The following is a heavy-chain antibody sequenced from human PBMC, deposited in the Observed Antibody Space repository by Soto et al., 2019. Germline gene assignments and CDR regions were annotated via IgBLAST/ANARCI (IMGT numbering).Heavy chain of an antibody. J-gene: IGHJ4*02. Sequence: SETLSLTCTVSGGSISGYYLSWIRQPPGKGLEWIGYIFYSGSTNYNPSLRSRVTISVDTSKNQFSLKLSSVTTADTAMYYCARVGSSGWSPDYWGQGTLVTVYS. V-gene: IGHV4-59*01. CDR3: ARVGSSGWSPDY. CDR1: GGSISGYY. D-gene: IGHD6-19*01. CDR2: IFYSGST.